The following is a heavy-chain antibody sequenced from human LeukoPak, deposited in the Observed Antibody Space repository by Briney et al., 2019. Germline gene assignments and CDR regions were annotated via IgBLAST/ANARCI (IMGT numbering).Heavy chain of an antibody. J-gene: IGHJ6*02. CDR1: GYTFTSYG. CDR2: ISAYNGNT. CDR3: ARDRGYSGYDYYYYGMDV. Sequence: GASVKVSCKASGYTFTSYGISWARQAPGQGIVWMGWISAYNGNTNYAQKLQGRVTMTTDTSTSTAYMELRSLRSDDTAVYYCARDRGYSGYDYYYYGMDVWGQGTTVTVSS. V-gene: IGHV1-18*01. D-gene: IGHD5-12*01.